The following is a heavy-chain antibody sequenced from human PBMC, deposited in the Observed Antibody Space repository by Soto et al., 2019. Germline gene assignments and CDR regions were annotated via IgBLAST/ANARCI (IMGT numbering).Heavy chain of an antibody. J-gene: IGHJ4*02. CDR3: ASGYDFWSGTALDD. CDR2: VSYDGSNK. V-gene: IGHV3-30-3*01. D-gene: IGHD3-3*01. CDR1: GFTFSSYA. Sequence: QVQLVESGGGVVQPGRSLRLSCAASGFTFSSYAMHWVRQAPGKGLEWVAVVSYDGSNKYYADSVKGRFTISRDNFKNTLYRQMDSLRAGGAAVYYCASGYDFWSGTALDDWGQGTLVNVSS.